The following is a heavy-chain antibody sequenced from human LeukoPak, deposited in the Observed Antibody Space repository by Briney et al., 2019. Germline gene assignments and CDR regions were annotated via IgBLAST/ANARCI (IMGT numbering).Heavy chain of an antibody. CDR2: INHSGST. CDR1: GGSISSYY. V-gene: IGHV4-34*01. CDR3: ARRPPSYYDSSGHFDY. Sequence: SETLSLTCTVSGGSISSYYWSWIRQPPGKGLEWIGEINHSGSTNYNPSLKSRVTISVDTSKNQFSLKLSSVTAADTAVYYCARRPPSYYDSSGHFDYWGQGTLVTVSS. D-gene: IGHD3-22*01. J-gene: IGHJ4*02.